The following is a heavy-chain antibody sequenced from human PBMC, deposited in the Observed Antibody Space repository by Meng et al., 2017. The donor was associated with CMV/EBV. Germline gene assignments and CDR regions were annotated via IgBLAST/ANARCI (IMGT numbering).Heavy chain of an antibody. Sequence: ASVKVSCKASGYTFTSYGISWVRQAPGQGLEWMGIINPSGGSTSYAQKFQGRVTMTRDTSTSTVYMELSSLRSEDTAVYYCARVAAAGTGEYFQHWGQGTLVTVSS. CDR1: GYTFTSYG. V-gene: IGHV1-46*01. D-gene: IGHD6-13*01. CDR3: ARVAAAGTGEYFQH. J-gene: IGHJ1*01. CDR2: INPSGGST.